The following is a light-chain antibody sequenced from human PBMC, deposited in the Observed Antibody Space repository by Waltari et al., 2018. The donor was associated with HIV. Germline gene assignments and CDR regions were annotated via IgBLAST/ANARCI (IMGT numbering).Light chain of an antibody. CDR1: SSNIGAGHD. CDR3: QSYDSSLSGYV. J-gene: IGLJ1*01. Sequence: QSVLTPPPSVSGAPGQRVTISCTGSSSNIGAGHDVHWYQQLPGTAPKRLIYGNNKRPAGVPDRVTGSNSGTSASLAVTGLQAEDGADYYCQSYDSSLSGYVFGTGTKVTVL. V-gene: IGLV1-40*01. CDR2: GNN.